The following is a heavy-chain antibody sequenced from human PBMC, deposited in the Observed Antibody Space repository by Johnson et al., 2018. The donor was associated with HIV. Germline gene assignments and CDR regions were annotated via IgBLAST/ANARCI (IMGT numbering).Heavy chain of an antibody. J-gene: IGHJ3*02. CDR3: ASDWGSRHAFDI. V-gene: IGHV3-30*02. D-gene: IGHD7-27*01. CDR2: IQYDGSKK. CDR1: GFSFSTYD. Sequence: QVQLVESGGGVVQPGGSLRLSCAASGFSFSTYDLHWVRQAPGKGLEWVTFIQYDGSKKNYAVSVKGRFTISRDNSKNTLYLQMNSLRAEDTAVYYCASDWGSRHAFDIWGQGTMVTVSS.